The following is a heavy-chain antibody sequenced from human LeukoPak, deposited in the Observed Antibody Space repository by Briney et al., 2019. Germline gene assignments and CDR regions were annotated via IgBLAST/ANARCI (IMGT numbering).Heavy chain of an antibody. CDR1: GFTFSSYE. V-gene: IGHV3-48*03. Sequence: GGSLRLSCAASGFTFSSYEMNWVRQAPGKGLEWISYISTGGSTIYYADSVKGRFTISRDNAKNTLNLQMNSLRAEDTAVYYCARDLGQYYDTSDNWFDPWGQGTLVTVSS. CDR3: ARDLGQYYDTSDNWFDP. J-gene: IGHJ5*02. CDR2: ISTGGSTI. D-gene: IGHD3-22*01.